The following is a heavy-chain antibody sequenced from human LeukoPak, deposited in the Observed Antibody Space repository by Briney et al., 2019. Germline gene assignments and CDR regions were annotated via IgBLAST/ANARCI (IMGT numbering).Heavy chain of an antibody. D-gene: IGHD6-19*01. Sequence: GASVKVSCKASGYTFTGYYMHWVRQAPGQGLEWMGWINPNSGGTNYAQKFQGRVTMTRDTSISTAYMELSRLRSDDTAVYYCARVWGAVAAFWFDPWGQGTLVTVSS. V-gene: IGHV1-2*02. CDR2: INPNSGGT. J-gene: IGHJ5*02. CDR1: GYTFTGYY. CDR3: ARVWGAVAAFWFDP.